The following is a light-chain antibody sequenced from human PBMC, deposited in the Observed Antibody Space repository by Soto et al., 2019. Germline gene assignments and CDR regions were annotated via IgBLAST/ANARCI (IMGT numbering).Light chain of an antibody. V-gene: IGKV3-20*01. J-gene: IGKJ1*01. CDR2: GAS. Sequence: ESVLTHSPGTLSLSPGERATLSCRASQSVSSSYLAWYQQKPGQAPRLLIYGASSRATGIPDRFSGSGSGTDFTLTISRLEPEDFAVYYCQQYGSSPPGTFGQGTKVDIK. CDR3: QQYGSSPPGT. CDR1: QSVSSSY.